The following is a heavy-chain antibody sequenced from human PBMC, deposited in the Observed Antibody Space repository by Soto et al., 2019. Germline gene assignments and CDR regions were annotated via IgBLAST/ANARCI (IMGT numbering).Heavy chain of an antibody. V-gene: IGHV1-8*02. J-gene: IGHJ4*02. D-gene: IGHD4-17*01. Sequence: ASVKVSCKASGYTFTSYAMHWVRQAPGQGLEWMGWMNANSGNTSYAQKFQGRVTMTRNTSISTAYMELSSLRSEDTAVYYCARALDTVDFDYWGQGTLVTVSS. CDR1: GYTFTSYA. CDR2: MNANSGNT. CDR3: ARALDTVDFDY.